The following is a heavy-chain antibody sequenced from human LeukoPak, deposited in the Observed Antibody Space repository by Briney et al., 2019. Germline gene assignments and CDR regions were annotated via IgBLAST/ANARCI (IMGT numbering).Heavy chain of an antibody. D-gene: IGHD1-26*01. V-gene: IGHV3-74*01. J-gene: IGHJ6*03. CDR2: INSDGSST. Sequence: GGSLRLSCAASGFTFSSYWMHWVRQAPGKGLVWDSRINSDGSSTSYADSVKGRFTISRDNAKNTLYLQMNSLRAEDTAVYYCARESTYYYYMDVWGKGTTVTVSS. CDR1: GFTFSSYW. CDR3: ARESTYYYYMDV.